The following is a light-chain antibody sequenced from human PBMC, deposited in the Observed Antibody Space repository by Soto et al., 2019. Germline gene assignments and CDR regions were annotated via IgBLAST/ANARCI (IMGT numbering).Light chain of an antibody. Sequence: EIVLTQSPGTLSLSPGERATLSCRASQSVSNNYLAWYQQKPGQAPRLLIYAASNRATGFPARFSGSGSGTEFTLTISSLQSEDFAVYYCQQYNDNWPTFGQGTKVDIK. CDR2: AAS. CDR3: QQYNDNWPT. CDR1: QSVSNN. J-gene: IGKJ1*01. V-gene: IGKV3-15*01.